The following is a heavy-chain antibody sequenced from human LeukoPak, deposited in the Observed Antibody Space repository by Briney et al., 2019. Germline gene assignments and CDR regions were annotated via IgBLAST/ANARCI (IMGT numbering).Heavy chain of an antibody. CDR2: ISWNSGSI. Sequence: GGSLRLSCAASGFTFDDYAMHWVRQAPGKGLEWVSGISWNSGSIGYADSVKGRFTISRDNAKNSLYLQMNSLRAEDMALYYCAKSGSSWSYYYMDVRGKGTTVTVSS. V-gene: IGHV3-9*03. CDR1: GFTFDDYA. CDR3: AKSGSSWSYYYMDV. J-gene: IGHJ6*03. D-gene: IGHD6-6*01.